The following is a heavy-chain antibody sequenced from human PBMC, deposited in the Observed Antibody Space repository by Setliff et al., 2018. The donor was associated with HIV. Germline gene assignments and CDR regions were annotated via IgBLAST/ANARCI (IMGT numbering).Heavy chain of an antibody. CDR2: IIPISGTA. D-gene: IGHD1-1*01. Sequence: SVKVSCKASGGTFKNFAINWVRQAPGQGLEWMGGIIPISGTAVYAQNFRGRVTVATDDPTNTAYMEISSLKSDDTAVYFCARVGGIELWNQAYFDYWGQGTLVTVSS. CDR3: ARVGGIELWNQAYFDY. V-gene: IGHV1-69*05. CDR1: GGTFKNFA. J-gene: IGHJ4*02.